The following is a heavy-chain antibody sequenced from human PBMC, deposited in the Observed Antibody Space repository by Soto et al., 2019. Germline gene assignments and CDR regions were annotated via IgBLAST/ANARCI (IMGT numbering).Heavy chain of an antibody. CDR2: IIPMYGPA. CDR1: GGTFSSYA. CDR3: ARVTSMVRGVIDNWFDP. Sequence: QVPLVQSGAEVKKPGSSVTVSCKASGGTFSSYAIHWVRQAPVQGLEWMGGIIPMYGPAKYAQRFQGRVTITADESTTTVYMELTSVTSQDTAVYYCARVTSMVRGVIDNWFDPWGHGTLVTVSS. D-gene: IGHD3-10*01. V-gene: IGHV1-69*01. J-gene: IGHJ5*02.